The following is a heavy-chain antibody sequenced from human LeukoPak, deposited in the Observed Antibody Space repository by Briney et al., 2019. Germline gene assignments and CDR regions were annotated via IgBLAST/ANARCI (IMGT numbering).Heavy chain of an antibody. CDR2: ISYDGSNK. J-gene: IGHJ4*02. D-gene: IGHD3-22*01. CDR3: AKPSFYYCDSSGYEFDY. V-gene: IGHV3-30*18. CDR1: GFTFSSYG. Sequence: GRSLRLSCAASGFTFSSYGMHWVRQAPGKGLEWVAVISYDGSNKYYADSVKGRFTISRDNSKNTLYLQMNSLRAEDTAVYYCAKPSFYYCDSSGYEFDYWGQGTLVTVSS.